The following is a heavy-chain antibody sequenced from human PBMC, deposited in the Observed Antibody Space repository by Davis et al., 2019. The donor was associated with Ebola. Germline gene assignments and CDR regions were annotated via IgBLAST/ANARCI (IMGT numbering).Heavy chain of an antibody. Sequence: GESPKIPCQGSGNSFTNYWIGWVRQMPGKGLEWMGIIYTGDSDTRYSPSFRGQVTISADKSITTAYLQWTSLKASDTAMYYCATLRKTITGMDDAFDIWGQGTMVTVSS. J-gene: IGHJ3*02. CDR2: IYTGDSDT. D-gene: IGHD1-20*01. CDR3: ATLRKTITGMDDAFDI. V-gene: IGHV5-51*01. CDR1: GNSFTNYW.